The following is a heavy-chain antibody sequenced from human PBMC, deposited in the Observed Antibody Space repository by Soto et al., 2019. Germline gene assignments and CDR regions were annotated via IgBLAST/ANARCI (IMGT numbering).Heavy chain of an antibody. J-gene: IGHJ4*02. D-gene: IGHD3-22*01. Sequence: GGSLRVSCAASGFTFTSYGMHWVRQAPCQGLEWVAVIWYHGRNEYYADSVKGRFTISRDNSKNTVYLQMNSLRAEDTAVYYCARDDDTSGHYYQFHYRGQGTQVTVS. CDR3: ARDDDTSGHYYQFHY. CDR1: GFTFTSYG. V-gene: IGHV3-33*01. CDR2: IWYHGRNE.